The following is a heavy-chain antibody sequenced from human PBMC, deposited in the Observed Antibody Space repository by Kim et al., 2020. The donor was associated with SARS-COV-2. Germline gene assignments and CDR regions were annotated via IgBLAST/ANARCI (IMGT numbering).Heavy chain of an antibody. V-gene: IGHV1-8*01. D-gene: IGHD4-4*01. CDR3: ARAYSNSPYYYYGMDV. CDR2: MNPNSGNT. Sequence: ASVKVSCKASGYTFTSYDINWVRQATGQGLEWMGWMNPNSGNTGYAQKFQGRVTMTRNTSISTAYMELSSLRSEDTAVYYCARAYSNSPYYYYGMDVWGQGTTVTVSS. CDR1: GYTFTSYD. J-gene: IGHJ6*02.